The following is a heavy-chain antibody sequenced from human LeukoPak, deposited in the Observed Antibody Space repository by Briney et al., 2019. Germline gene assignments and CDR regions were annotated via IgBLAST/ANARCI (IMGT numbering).Heavy chain of an antibody. V-gene: IGHV3-21*01. D-gene: IGHD4-11*01. CDR2: FSSRSGSI. CDR3: SRGSNCDS. CDR1: GFSFSSYG. J-gene: IGHJ4*02. Sequence: GGSLRLSCAGSGFSFSSYGMHWVRQAPGKGLEWVSSFSSRSGSIYYADSVKGRFTISRDNAKNSLYLQMNGLRAEDTAVYYCSRGSNCDSWGQGTLVTVSS.